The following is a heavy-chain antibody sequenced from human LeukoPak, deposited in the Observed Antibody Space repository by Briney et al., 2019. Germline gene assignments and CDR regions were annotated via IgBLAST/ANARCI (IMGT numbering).Heavy chain of an antibody. Sequence: SETLSLTCTVPGGSIRSSNYYWAWIRQPPGKGLEWIGSILQSGSTFYNPSLESRITISVDTSKNQFSLKLSSVTAADTAIYYCARAFPNIYGSGLHNWFDPWGQGTLVTVSS. CDR2: ILQSGST. J-gene: IGHJ5*02. V-gene: IGHV4-39*01. CDR3: ARAFPNIYGSGLHNWFDP. CDR1: GGSIRSSNYY. D-gene: IGHD3-10*01.